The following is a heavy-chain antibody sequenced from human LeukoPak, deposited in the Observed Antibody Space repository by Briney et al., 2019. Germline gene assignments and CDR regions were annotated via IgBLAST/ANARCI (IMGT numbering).Heavy chain of an antibody. CDR3: AKSLYGGCDY. D-gene: IGHD3-16*02. J-gene: IGHJ4*02. V-gene: IGHV3-23*01. CDR2: VNGNGGST. Sequence: QSGGSLRLSCAASGFSLSTYAMSWVRQAPGKGLEWVSGVNGNGGSTSYADSVKGRFTIFRDNSKNTVYLQMNSLRVEDTAVYYCAKSLYGGCDYWGQGTVVTVSS. CDR1: GFSLSTYA.